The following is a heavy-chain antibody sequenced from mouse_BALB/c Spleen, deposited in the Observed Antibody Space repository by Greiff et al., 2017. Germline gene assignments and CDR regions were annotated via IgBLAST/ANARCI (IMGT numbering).Heavy chain of an antibody. CDR3: ARVIYYDYDGFAY. CDR1: GFSLTSYG. J-gene: IGHJ3*01. CDR2: IWAGGST. Sequence: VQLQESGPGLVAPSQSLSITCTVSGFSLTSYGVHWVRQPPGKGLEWLGVIWAGGSTNYNSALMSRLSISKDNSKSQVFLKMNSLQTDDTAMYYCARVIYYDYDGFAYWGQGTLVTVSA. D-gene: IGHD2-4*01. V-gene: IGHV2-9*02.